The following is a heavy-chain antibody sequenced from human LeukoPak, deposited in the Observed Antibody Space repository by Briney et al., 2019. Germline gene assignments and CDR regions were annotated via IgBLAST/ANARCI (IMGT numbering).Heavy chain of an antibody. Sequence: GGSLRLSCAASGVTFSSYEMNWVRQAPGKGLEWVAYISSSGSTIYYVASVKGVSTFSRDNDKNSFFLQMTSLRPQAPAVYYCASSTCGTRYHWFDPWGQGTLVTVSS. V-gene: IGHV3-48*03. CDR2: ISSSGSTI. D-gene: IGHD1-14*01. CDR3: ASSTCGTRYHWFDP. J-gene: IGHJ5*02. CDR1: GVTFSSYE.